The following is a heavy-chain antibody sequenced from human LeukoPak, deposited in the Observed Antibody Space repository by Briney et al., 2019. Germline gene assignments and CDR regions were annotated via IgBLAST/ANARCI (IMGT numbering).Heavy chain of an antibody. V-gene: IGHV3-43*02. J-gene: IGHJ4*02. CDR3: AKESGKFDY. CDR2: ISGDGVST. CDR1: GFTFSTYS. Sequence: GGSLRLSCAASGFTFSTYSMTWVRQAPGKGLEWVSLISGDGVSTFYADSVKGRFSISRDNSKNSLYLEMNSLRTEDAAMYYCAKESGKFDYWGQGTLVAVSS.